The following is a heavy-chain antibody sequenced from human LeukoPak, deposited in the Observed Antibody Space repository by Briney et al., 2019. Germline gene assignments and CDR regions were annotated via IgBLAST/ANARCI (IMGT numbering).Heavy chain of an antibody. CDR3: ARLVAGYFDY. Sequence: SETLSLTCTVSGGSISSYYWSWIRQPPGKGLEWIGYIYYSGSTNYNPSLKSRVTISVDTSKNRFSLKLSSVTAADTAVYYCARLVAGYFDYWGQGTLVTVSS. V-gene: IGHV4-59*08. J-gene: IGHJ4*02. D-gene: IGHD2-2*01. CDR2: IYYSGST. CDR1: GGSISSYY.